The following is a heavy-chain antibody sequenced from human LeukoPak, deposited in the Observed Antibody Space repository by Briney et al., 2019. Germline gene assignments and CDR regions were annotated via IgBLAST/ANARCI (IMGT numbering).Heavy chain of an antibody. Sequence: GGSLRLSCAASGFTFSSYAISWVRQAPGKGLEWVSAISGSGGSTYYADSVKGRFTISRDNSKNTLYLQMNSLRAEDTAVYYCAKESYYYDSSGEYFDYWGQGTLVTVSS. D-gene: IGHD3-22*01. J-gene: IGHJ4*02. CDR1: GFTFSSYA. CDR2: ISGSGGST. V-gene: IGHV3-23*01. CDR3: AKESYYYDSSGEYFDY.